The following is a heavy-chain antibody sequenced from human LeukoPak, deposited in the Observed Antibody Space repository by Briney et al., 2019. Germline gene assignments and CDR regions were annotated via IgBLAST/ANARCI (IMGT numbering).Heavy chain of an antibody. CDR3: AKDLGDGYNGPDAFDI. CDR1: GFIFSSYA. Sequence: GGSLRLSCAASGFIFSSYAMSWVRQAPGKGLEWVSSLSGGGGTTYYADSVEGRFTISRDNSKNTLYLQTNSLRAEDTAVYYCAKDLGDGYNGPDAFDIWGQGTMVTVSS. V-gene: IGHV3-23*01. J-gene: IGHJ3*02. CDR2: LSGGGGTT. D-gene: IGHD5-24*01.